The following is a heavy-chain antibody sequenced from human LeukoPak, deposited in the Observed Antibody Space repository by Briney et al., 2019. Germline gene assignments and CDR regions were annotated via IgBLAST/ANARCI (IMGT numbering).Heavy chain of an antibody. D-gene: IGHD6-13*01. CDR2: IVVGSGNT. Sequence: SVKVSCKASGFTFTSSAVQWVRQTRGQRLEWIGWIVVGSGNTNYAQKFQERVTITSDMSTSTAYMELSSLRSEDTAVYYCAADSSSSWFLDYWGQGTLVTVSS. J-gene: IGHJ4*02. CDR1: GFTFTSSA. CDR3: AADSSSSWFLDY. V-gene: IGHV1-58*01.